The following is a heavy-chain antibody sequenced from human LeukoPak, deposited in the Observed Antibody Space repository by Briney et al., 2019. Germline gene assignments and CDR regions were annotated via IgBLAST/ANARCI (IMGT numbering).Heavy chain of an antibody. CDR2: ISYDGSNK. V-gene: IGHV3-30*18. CDR3: AKDYYDSSGYYLRGQYYFDY. CDR1: GFTFSSYG. J-gene: IGHJ4*02. D-gene: IGHD3-22*01. Sequence: GRSLRLSCAASGFTFSSYGMHWVRQAPGKGLEWVAVISYDGSNKYYADSVKGRFTISRDNSKNTLYLQMNSLRAEDMAVYYCAKDYYDSSGYYLRGQYYFDYWGQGTLVTVSS.